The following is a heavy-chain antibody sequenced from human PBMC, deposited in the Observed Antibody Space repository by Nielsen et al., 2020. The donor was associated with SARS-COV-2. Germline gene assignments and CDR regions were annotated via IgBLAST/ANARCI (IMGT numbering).Heavy chain of an antibody. CDR2: IKQDGSEK. D-gene: IGHD6-19*01. CDR1: GFTFSSYG. CDR3: ARAGGGWLVMGFLSYYYYGMDV. V-gene: IGHV3-7*01. Sequence: GESLKISCAASGFTFSSYGMHWVRQAPGKGLEWVANIKQDGSEKYYVDSVKGRFTISRDNAKNSLYLQMNSLRAEDTAVYYCARAGGGWLVMGFLSYYYYGMDVWGQGTTVTVSS. J-gene: IGHJ6*02.